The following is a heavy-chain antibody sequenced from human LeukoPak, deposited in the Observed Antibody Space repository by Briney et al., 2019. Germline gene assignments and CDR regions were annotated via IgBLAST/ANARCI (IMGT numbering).Heavy chain of an antibody. CDR3: ARVLAGYCSGGSCYAFDY. J-gene: IGHJ4*02. D-gene: IGHD2-15*01. V-gene: IGHV3-30*03. Sequence: PGRSLRLSCAASGFTFSSYGMHWVRQAPGKGLEWVAVISYDGSNKYYADSVKGRFTISRDNAKNSLYLQMNSLRAEDTALYYCARVLAGYCSGGSCYAFDYWGQGTLVTVSS. CDR2: ISYDGSNK. CDR1: GFTFSSYG.